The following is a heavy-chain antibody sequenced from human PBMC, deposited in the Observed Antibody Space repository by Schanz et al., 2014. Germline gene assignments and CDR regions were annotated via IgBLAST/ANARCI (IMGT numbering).Heavy chain of an antibody. CDR3: AKRCSSTSCSHGAFDI. V-gene: IGHV3-53*01. D-gene: IGHD2-2*01. J-gene: IGHJ3*02. CDR2: IYSDGRT. CDR1: GFTVSSNY. Sequence: EVQLVESGGCLIQPGGSLRLSCVASGFTVSSNYMSWVRQAPGKGLEWVSVIYSDGRTYYGDSVKGRFTISRDNSKNTLYLQMNSLGDEDTAMYYCAKRCSSTSCSHGAFDIWGQGTMVTVSS.